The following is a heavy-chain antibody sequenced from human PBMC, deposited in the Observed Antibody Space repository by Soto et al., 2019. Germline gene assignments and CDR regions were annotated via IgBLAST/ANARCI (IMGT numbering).Heavy chain of an antibody. CDR2: INPNSGGT. CDR1: GYTLTGYH. V-gene: IGHV1-2*04. D-gene: IGHD6-25*01. CDR3: ARSGSLSAFDI. Sequence: GASMKVSRKASGYTLTGYHMHWVRQAPGQGLEWMGWINPNSGGTNYAQKFQGWVTMTRDTSISTAYMELSRLRSDDTAVYYCARSGSLSAFDIWGQGTMVTVSS. J-gene: IGHJ3*02.